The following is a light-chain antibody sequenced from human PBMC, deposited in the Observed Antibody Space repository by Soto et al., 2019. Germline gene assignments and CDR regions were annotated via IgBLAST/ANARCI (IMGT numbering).Light chain of an antibody. V-gene: IGKV3D-15*01. CDR2: GAS. CDR3: QQYNNWPLT. Sequence: EIVMTQSPATLSVSPGERATLSCRASQSVSSNLAWYQQKPGQAPRLLIYGASTRATGIPDRFSGSGSGTEFTLTISSLQSEDFAVYYCQQYNNWPLTFGQGTKVDIK. CDR1: QSVSSN. J-gene: IGKJ1*01.